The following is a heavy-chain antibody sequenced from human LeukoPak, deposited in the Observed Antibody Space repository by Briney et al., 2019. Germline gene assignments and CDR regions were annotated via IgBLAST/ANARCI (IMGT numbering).Heavy chain of an antibody. CDR2: ISSSSGMI. CDR1: GFTFSSYE. V-gene: IGHV3-23*01. Sequence: PGGSLRLSCAASGFTFSSYEMNWVRQAPGKGLEWVSAISSSSGMIYYADSVKGRFTISRDNSKNTLYLQMNSLRAEDTAVYYCAKEAVGWYLYYFDYWGQGTLVTVSS. CDR3: AKEAVGWYLYYFDY. D-gene: IGHD6-19*01. J-gene: IGHJ4*02.